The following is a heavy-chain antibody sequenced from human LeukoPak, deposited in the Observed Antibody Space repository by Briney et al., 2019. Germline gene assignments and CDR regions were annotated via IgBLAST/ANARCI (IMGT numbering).Heavy chain of an antibody. CDR2: ISGSGGST. CDR1: GFTFSSYA. V-gene: IGHV3-23*01. D-gene: IGHD3-9*01. Sequence: TGGSLRLSCAASGFTFSSYAMSWVRQAPGKGLEWVSAISGSGGSTYYADSVKGRFTISRDNSKNTLYLQMNSLRAEDTAVYYCAKAPYYDILTGYFVDYWGQGTLVTVSS. CDR3: AKAPYYDILTGYFVDY. J-gene: IGHJ4*02.